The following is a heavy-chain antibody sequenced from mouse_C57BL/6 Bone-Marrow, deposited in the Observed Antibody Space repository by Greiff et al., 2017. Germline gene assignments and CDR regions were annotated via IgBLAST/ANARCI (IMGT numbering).Heavy chain of an antibody. J-gene: IGHJ3*01. V-gene: IGHV1-54*01. Sequence: VQLKQSGAELVRPGTSVKVSCKASGYAFPNSLIEWVKQRPGQGLEWIGVINPGSGGTNYNEKFKGKATLTADKSSSTAYMQLSSLTSEDSAVYFCARSKNWDSWFAYWGQGTLVTVSA. CDR1: GYAFPNSL. D-gene: IGHD4-1*01. CDR3: ARSKNWDSWFAY. CDR2: INPGSGGT.